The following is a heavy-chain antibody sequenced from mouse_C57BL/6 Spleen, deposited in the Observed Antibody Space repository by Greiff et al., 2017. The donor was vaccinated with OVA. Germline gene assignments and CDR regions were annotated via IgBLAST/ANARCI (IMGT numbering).Heavy chain of an antibody. CDR1: GYAFSSYW. D-gene: IGHD4-1*01. V-gene: IGHV1-80*01. CDR2: IYTGGGDT. CDR3: ARGTGTGAWFAY. Sequence: VQLQQSGAELVKPGASVKISCKASGYAFSSYWMNWVKQRPGKGLEWIGQIYTGGGDTNYNGKFKGKATLTADKSASTAYMQLSSLTSEDSAVYFGARGTGTGAWFAYWGQGTLVTVSA. J-gene: IGHJ3*01.